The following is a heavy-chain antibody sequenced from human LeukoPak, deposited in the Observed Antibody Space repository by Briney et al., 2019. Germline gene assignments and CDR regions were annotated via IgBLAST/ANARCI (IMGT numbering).Heavy chain of an antibody. CDR3: ARDLYSYGSLYYFDY. CDR2: ISAYNGNT. D-gene: IGHD5-18*01. J-gene: IGHJ4*02. Sequence: ASVKVSCKASGNTFTSYGISWVRQAPGQGLEWMGWISAYNGNTDYAQKLQGRVTMTTDTSTSTAYMELRSLRSDDTAVYYCARDLYSYGSLYYFDYWGQGTLVTVSS. CDR1: GNTFTSYG. V-gene: IGHV1-18*01.